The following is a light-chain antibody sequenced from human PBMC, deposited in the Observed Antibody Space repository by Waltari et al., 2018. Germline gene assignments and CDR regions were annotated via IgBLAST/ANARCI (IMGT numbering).Light chain of an antibody. CDR3: QQYDSSPWT. CDR2: QAS. V-gene: IGKV1-5*03. J-gene: IGKJ1*01. Sequence: DIQMTQSPSTLSASVGDRITITCRASQRVSKCLAWYQQKPGKAPKLLIYQASSLEGGVTSRFSGSGSGTEFTLTISSLQPDDFATYYCQQYDSSPWTFGQGTRVEIK. CDR1: QRVSKC.